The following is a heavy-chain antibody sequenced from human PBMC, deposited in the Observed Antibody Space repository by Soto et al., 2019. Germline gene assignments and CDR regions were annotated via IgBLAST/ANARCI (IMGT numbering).Heavy chain of an antibody. D-gene: IGHD3-10*01. J-gene: IGHJ4*02. CDR2: ISGSGGSR. CDR3: AKDRAPFYY. Sequence: SLRLSCXASGFTFSSYAMSWVRQAPGKGLEWVSAISGSGGSRYYADSVKGRFTISRDNSRNTLYLQINSLRAEDTDVYYCAKDRAPFYYWAQGTLVTVSS. CDR1: GFTFSSYA. V-gene: IGHV3-23*01.